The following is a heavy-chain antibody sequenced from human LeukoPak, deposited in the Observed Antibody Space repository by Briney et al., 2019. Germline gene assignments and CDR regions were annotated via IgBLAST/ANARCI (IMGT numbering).Heavy chain of an antibody. J-gene: IGHJ4*02. CDR1: GDSISSGHY. V-gene: IGHV4-38-2*01. Sequence: SETLSLTCAVSGDSISSGHYWGWIRQPPGKGLEWIGSIFHIGSTYYNPPLKSRLTISVDTSKNQFSLRLTSVTAADTAVYYCARLVTPVTTGADYWGQGTLVTVSS. D-gene: IGHD2-21*02. CDR3: ARLVTPVTTGADY. CDR2: IFHIGST.